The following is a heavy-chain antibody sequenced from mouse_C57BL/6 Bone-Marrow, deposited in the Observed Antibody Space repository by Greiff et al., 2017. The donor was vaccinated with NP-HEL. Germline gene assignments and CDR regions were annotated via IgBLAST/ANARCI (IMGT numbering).Heavy chain of an antibody. D-gene: IGHD1-1*01. Sequence: QVQLKESGAELARPGASVKLSCKASGYTFTSYGISWVKQRTGQGLGWIGEIYPRSGNTYYNEKFKGKATLTADKSSSTAYMELRSLTSEDSAVYFCARKAYYGSRCAMDYWGQGTSVTVSS. V-gene: IGHV1-81*01. CDR2: IYPRSGNT. J-gene: IGHJ4*01. CDR1: GYTFTSYG. CDR3: ARKAYYGSRCAMDY.